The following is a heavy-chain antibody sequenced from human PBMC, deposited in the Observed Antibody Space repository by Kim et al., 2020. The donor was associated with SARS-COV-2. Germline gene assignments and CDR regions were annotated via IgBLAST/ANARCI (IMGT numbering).Heavy chain of an antibody. CDR2: INHSGST. CDR3: ARAVVVPLTPYAFDI. V-gene: IGHV4-34*01. Sequence: SETLSLTCAVYGGSFSGYYWSWIRQPPGKGLEWIGEINHSGSTNYNPSLKSRVTISVDTSKNQFSLKLSSVTAADTAVYYCARAVVVPLTPYAFDIWGQGTMVTVSS. D-gene: IGHD2-15*01. CDR1: GGSFSGYY. J-gene: IGHJ3*02.